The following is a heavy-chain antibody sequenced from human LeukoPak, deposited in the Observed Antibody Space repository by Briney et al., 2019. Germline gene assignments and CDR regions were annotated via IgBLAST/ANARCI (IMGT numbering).Heavy chain of an antibody. CDR2: IYSGGTT. CDR1: AFTVSSNY. V-gene: IGHV3-66*02. CDR3: ATETNGRHYDY. D-gene: IGHD1-14*01. Sequence: GGSLRLSCAASAFTVSSNYMNWVRQAPGKGLEWVSVIYSGGTTYYADSVKGRFTISRDNSKNTLYLQMNSLGAEDTAVYYCATETNGRHYDYWGQGTLLTVSS. J-gene: IGHJ4*02.